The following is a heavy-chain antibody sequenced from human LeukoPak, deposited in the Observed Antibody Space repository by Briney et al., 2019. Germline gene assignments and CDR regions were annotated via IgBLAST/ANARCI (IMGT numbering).Heavy chain of an antibody. J-gene: IGHJ4*02. Sequence: GGSLRLSCAASGFTFSSYWMSWVRQAPGKGLGWVANIKQDGSEKYYVDSVKGRFTISRDNAKNSLYLQMNSLRAEDTAVYYCARDPDDFMWDYWGQGTLVTVSS. CDR1: GFTFSSYW. D-gene: IGHD3-3*01. V-gene: IGHV3-7*01. CDR3: ARDPDDFMWDY. CDR2: IKQDGSEK.